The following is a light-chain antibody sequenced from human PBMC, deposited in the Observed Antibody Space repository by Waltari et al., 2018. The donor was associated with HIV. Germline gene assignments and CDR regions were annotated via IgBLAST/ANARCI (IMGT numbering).Light chain of an antibody. CDR3: QHRSSWPLT. CDR2: DAS. Sequence: EIVLTQSPATLSLSPGDRATLSCRASLSIVTYLAWYQQKLGQAPRLLIYDASKRATAIPSRFSGSGSGTDFTLTINSLEPEDFAAYYCQHRSSWPLTFGGGTRVEIK. J-gene: IGKJ4*01. CDR1: LSIVTY. V-gene: IGKV3-11*01.